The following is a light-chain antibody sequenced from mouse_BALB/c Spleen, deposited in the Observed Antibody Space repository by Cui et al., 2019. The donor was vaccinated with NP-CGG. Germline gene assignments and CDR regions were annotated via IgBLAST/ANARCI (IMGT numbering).Light chain of an antibody. J-gene: IGLJ1*01. V-gene: IGLV1*01. Sequence: AVVPSEYALTTKPGETVTLTCRSSTGAVTTSNYANWVQEKPDHLFTGLIGGTNNRAPGVPARFSGSLIGDKAALTITGAQTEDEAIYFCALWYSNHWVFGGGTKLTVL. CDR2: GTN. CDR3: ALWYSNHWV. CDR1: TGAVTTSNY.